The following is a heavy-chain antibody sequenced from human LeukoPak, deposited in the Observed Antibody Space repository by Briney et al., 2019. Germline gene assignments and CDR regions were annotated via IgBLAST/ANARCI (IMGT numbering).Heavy chain of an antibody. CDR3: AKDRRGGSYSYYYYGMDV. D-gene: IGHD1-26*01. CDR2: ISGSGGST. Sequence: PGRSLRLSCAASGFTFDDYAMHWVRQTLGKGLEWVSAISGSGGSTYYADSVKGRFTISRDNSKNTLYLQMNSLRAEDTAVYYCAKDRRGGSYSYYYYGMDVWGQGTTVTVSS. CDR1: GFTFDDYA. V-gene: IGHV3-23*01. J-gene: IGHJ6*02.